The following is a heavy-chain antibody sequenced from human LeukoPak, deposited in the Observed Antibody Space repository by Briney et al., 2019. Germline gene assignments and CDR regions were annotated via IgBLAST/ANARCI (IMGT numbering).Heavy chain of an antibody. CDR2: INPAGSDT. Sequence: GGSLRLSCETSGFPFWNYWMSWVPQGPGKGLEWVATINPAGSDTYHVDSVKGRFTLFRDNAETSLYLHMHSLSPEDASVYYCGTYFCDSGSCYSPRFDYWGQGALVTVSS. J-gene: IGHJ4*02. CDR1: GFPFWNYW. V-gene: IGHV3-7*05. D-gene: IGHD2-15*01. CDR3: GTYFCDSGSCYSPRFDY.